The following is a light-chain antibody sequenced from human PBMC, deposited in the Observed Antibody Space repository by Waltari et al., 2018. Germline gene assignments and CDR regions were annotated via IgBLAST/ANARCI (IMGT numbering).Light chain of an antibody. CDR3: SMYMGSGVWV. J-gene: IGLJ3*02. Sequence: QTVVTQEPSLSLSPGGTVTLPCAFSSGSISISSYPTWYQQTPGQPPRTLVYKGISRSSGVPDRFSGSILGNTAALTITGAQADDESDYYCSMYMGSGVWVFGGGTKLTVL. CDR1: SGSISISSY. CDR2: KGI. V-gene: IGLV8-61*01.